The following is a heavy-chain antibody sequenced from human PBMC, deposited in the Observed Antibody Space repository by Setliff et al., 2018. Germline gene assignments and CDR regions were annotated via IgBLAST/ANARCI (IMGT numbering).Heavy chain of an antibody. CDR3: VRDRTAYSYGLDV. CDR1: GGSISPYF. V-gene: IGHV4-59*01. J-gene: IGHJ6*02. D-gene: IGHD5-18*01. Sequence: SETLSLTCTVSGGSISPYFWSWIRQPPGKGLEWIGYIYHNGNTNFNPSLRTRVTMSVDTSKNQFALNPRSVTAADAAVYYSVRDRTAYSYGLDVWG. CDR2: IYHNGNT.